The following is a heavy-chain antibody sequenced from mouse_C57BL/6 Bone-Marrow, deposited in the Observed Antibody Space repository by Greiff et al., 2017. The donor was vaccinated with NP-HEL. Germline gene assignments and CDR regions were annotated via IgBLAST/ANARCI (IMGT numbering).Heavy chain of an antibody. Sequence: EVQLQQSGPELVKPGDSVKISCKASGSQLTGSFMNWVMQSHGKSLEWIGRINPYKGDTFYNQKFKGKATLTVDKSSSTAHMELRSLTSEDSAVYYCARSGDRDYWGQGTTLTVSS. CDR3: ARSGDRDY. D-gene: IGHD3-2*02. CDR1: GSQLTGSF. CDR2: INPYKGDT. V-gene: IGHV1-20*01. J-gene: IGHJ2*01.